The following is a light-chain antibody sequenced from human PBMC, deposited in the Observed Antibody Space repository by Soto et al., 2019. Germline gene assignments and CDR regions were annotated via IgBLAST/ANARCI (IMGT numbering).Light chain of an antibody. CDR1: QSVSSSY. CDR2: GAS. V-gene: IGKV3-15*01. CDR3: QQFNNWPHT. J-gene: IGKJ2*01. Sequence: EIVLTQSPGTLSLSPGERATLSCRASQSVSSSYLAWYQQKPGQAPRLLIYGASYRATGIPARFSGSGSGTEYTLTISNLQAEDFAVYYCQQFNNWPHTFGQGTKVDIK.